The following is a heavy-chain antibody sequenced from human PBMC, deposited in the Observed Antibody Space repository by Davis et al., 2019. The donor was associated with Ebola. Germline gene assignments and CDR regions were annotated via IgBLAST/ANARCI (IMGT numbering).Heavy chain of an antibody. Sequence: GESLKISCAASGFTFSSYSMNWVRQAPGKGLEWVSYISSSSSTIYYADSVKGRFTISRDNAKNSLYLQMNSLRDEDTAVYYCARAEIVVVPARGYYYGMDVWGQGTTVTVSS. CDR3: ARAEIVVVPARGYYYGMDV. CDR2: ISSSSSTI. J-gene: IGHJ6*02. CDR1: GFTFSSYS. V-gene: IGHV3-48*02. D-gene: IGHD2-2*01.